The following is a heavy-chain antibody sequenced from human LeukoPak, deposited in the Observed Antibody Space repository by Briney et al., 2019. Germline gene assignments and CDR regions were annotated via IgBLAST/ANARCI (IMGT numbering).Heavy chain of an antibody. CDR2: IIAGVETT. D-gene: IGHD4-17*01. J-gene: IGHJ4*02. CDR1: GFTVNNYS. Sequence: PGWSRTPSCAVSGFTVNNYSMSWLRHPAEEARGWVGSIIAGVETTYYAHSAKGRLTISTHTSQNTLYLQMNSLRAEDTAVYYCARDYADYVGYFLFDYWGQRTLVTVSS. CDR3: ARDYADYVGYFLFDY. V-gene: IGHV3-23*01.